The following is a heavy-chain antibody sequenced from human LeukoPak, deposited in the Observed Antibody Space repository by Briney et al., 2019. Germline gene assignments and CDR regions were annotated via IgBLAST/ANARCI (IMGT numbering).Heavy chain of an antibody. CDR3: ARGLRGFGELSY. D-gene: IGHD3-10*01. CDR2: INHSGST. CDR1: GGSFSGYY. Sequence: SETLSLICAVYGGSFSGYYWSWIRQPPGKGLEWIGEINHSGSTNYNPSLKSRVTISVDTSKNQFSLKLSSVTAADTAVYYCARGLRGFGELSYWGQGTLVTVSS. V-gene: IGHV4-34*01. J-gene: IGHJ4*02.